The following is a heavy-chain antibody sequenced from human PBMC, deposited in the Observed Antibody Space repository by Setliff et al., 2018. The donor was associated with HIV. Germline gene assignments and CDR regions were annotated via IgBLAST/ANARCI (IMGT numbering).Heavy chain of an antibody. CDR2: IKEDGSEQ. CDR3: ARPNYYDSSGSFDY. V-gene: IGHV3-7*02. D-gene: IGHD3-22*01. Sequence: PGGSLRLSCAASGFSISDFWMSWVRQAPGKGLEWVANIKEDGSEQYYMDSVKGRFTISRDNAKNTLYLQMNSLRAEDTAVYYCARPNYYDSSGSFDYWGQGTLVTVSS. CDR1: GFSISDFW. J-gene: IGHJ4*02.